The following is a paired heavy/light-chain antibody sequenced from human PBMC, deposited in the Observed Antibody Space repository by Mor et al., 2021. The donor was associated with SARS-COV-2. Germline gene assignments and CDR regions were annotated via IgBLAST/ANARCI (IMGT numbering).Light chain of an antibody. Sequence: QSALTQPASVSGSPGQSITISCTGTSSDVGGYNYVSWYQQHPGKAPKLMIYDVSNRPSGVSNRFSGSKSGNTASLTISGLQAEDEADYYCSSYTSSSTRGVFGTGTKVTVL. CDR2: DVS. CDR1: SSDVGGYNY. J-gene: IGLJ1*01. CDR3: SSYTSSSTRGV. V-gene: IGLV2-14*01.
Heavy chain of an antibody. CDR2: ISYDGSNK. CDR3: ARDQGPIVVVVAASPHFDY. D-gene: IGHD2-15*01. Sequence: QVQLVESGGGVVQPGRSLRLSCAASGFTFSSYAMHWVRQAPGKGLEWVAVISYDGSNKYYADSVKGRFTISRDNSKNTLYLQMNSLRAEDTAVYYCARDQGPIVVVVAASPHFDYWGQGTLVTVSS. V-gene: IGHV3-30*04. CDR1: GFTFSSYA. J-gene: IGHJ4*02.